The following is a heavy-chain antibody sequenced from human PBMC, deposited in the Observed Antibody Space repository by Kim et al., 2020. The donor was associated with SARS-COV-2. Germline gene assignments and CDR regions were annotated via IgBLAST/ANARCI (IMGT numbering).Heavy chain of an antibody. Sequence: GGSLRLSCATSGFSFFHHAMSWVRQVPGKGLEWVSAITSPTVGAYTYYADSVKGRFTISRDNSQNTVFLQMNSLRAEDTALYYCATRPPHGDMWYFFDYWGPGTLVTVSS. V-gene: IGHV3-23*01. J-gene: IGHJ4*02. D-gene: IGHD2-21*01. CDR3: ATRPPHGDMWYFFDY. CDR2: ITSPTVGAYT. CDR1: GFSFFHHA.